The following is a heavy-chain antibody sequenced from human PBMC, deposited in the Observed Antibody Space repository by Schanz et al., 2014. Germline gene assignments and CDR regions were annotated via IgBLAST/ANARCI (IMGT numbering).Heavy chain of an antibody. Sequence: EVQLVESGGGFVQPGGSLRLSCAASGFTFFGSFAMSWVRQAPGKGLEWISYISNSGTYTKYADSVKGRFVISRDNARSSLYLQMNSLTAEDTAVYYCARGVRIDYWGQGTLVTVSS. CDR1: GFTFFGSFA. CDR3: ARGVRIDY. D-gene: IGHD3-3*01. J-gene: IGHJ4*02. CDR2: ISNSGTYT. V-gene: IGHV3-48*04.